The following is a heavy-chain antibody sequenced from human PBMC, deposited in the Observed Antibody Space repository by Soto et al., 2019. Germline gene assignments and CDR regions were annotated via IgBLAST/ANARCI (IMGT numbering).Heavy chain of an antibody. CDR3: ARSPWGYSTSTSCPHIDY. D-gene: IGHD2-2*01. Sequence: SLRLSCAASDFTFNKYGMSWVRQAPGKGLEWVSTIAGSGGKTYYADSVRGRFTVSRDNSKNTLYLDMSSLRDEDAAVYFCARSPWGYSTSTSCPHIDYWGQGTLVTVSS. CDR2: IAGSGGKT. CDR1: DFTFNKYG. V-gene: IGHV3-23*01. J-gene: IGHJ4*02.